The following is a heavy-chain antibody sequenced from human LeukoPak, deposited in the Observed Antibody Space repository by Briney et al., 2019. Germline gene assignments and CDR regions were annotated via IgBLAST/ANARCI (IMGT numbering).Heavy chain of an antibody. V-gene: IGHV3-23*01. D-gene: IGHD3-22*01. CDR2: ISGSGGST. CDR3: AKATSSGYLEYFQH. Sequence: GGSLRLSCAASGFTFSCYAMSWVRQAPGKGLEWVSAISGSGGSTYYADSVKGRFTISRDNSKNTLYLQMNSLRAEDTAVYYCAKATSSGYLEYFQHWGQGTLVTVSS. CDR1: GFTFSCYA. J-gene: IGHJ1*01.